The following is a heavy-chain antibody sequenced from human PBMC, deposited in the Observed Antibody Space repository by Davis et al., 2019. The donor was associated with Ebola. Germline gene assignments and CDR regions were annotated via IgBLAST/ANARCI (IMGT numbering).Heavy chain of an antibody. CDR1: GFPFSSYW. D-gene: IGHD3-10*01. Sequence: LSLTCAASGFPFSSYWMSWVRQAPGKGLERVANIKQDGSEKYYVDSMKGRFTISRDNAKNSLYLQMSRLRAEDTAVYYCAILKGTYGMDVWGQGTTVTVSS. V-gene: IGHV3-7*01. CDR3: AILKGTYGMDV. CDR2: IKQDGSEK. J-gene: IGHJ6*02.